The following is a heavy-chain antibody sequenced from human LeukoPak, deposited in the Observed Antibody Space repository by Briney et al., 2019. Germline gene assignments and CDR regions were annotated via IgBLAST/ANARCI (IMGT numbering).Heavy chain of an antibody. CDR2: MNPNSGNT. D-gene: IGHD3-10*01. V-gene: IGHV1-8*01. Sequence: ASVKVSCKASGYTFTSYDINWVRQATGQGLGWMGWMNPNSGNTGYAQKFQGRVTMTRNTSISTAYMELSSLRSEDTAVYYCARGRLVRGVISDYWGQGTLVTVSS. CDR1: GYTFTSYD. CDR3: ARGRLVRGVISDY. J-gene: IGHJ4*02.